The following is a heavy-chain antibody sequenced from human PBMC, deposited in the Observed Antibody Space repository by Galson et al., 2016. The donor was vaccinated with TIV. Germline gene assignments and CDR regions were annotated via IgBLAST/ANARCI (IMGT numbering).Heavy chain of an antibody. CDR3: ARDLDSTVTALFDY. CDR1: GYTFTGYY. CDR2: INPNRGDT. Sequence: SVKVSCKASGYTFTGYYMHWVRQAPGQGLEWMGWINPNRGDTNYAQNFQDRVTMTRDTPIRTAYMELSRLKSDDTAVYYCARDLDSTVTALFDYWGQGTLVTISS. J-gene: IGHJ4*02. V-gene: IGHV1-2*02. D-gene: IGHD4-17*01.